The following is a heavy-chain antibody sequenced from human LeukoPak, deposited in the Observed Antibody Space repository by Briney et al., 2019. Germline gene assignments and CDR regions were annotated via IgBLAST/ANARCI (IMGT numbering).Heavy chain of an antibody. D-gene: IGHD6-6*01. CDR3: ARRVTSSTSPRDAFDI. CDR2: IYYSGTT. Sequence: PSETLSLTCTVSGGSISSDYWSWIRQPPGKGLEWIAYIYYSGTTNYNPSLKSRVTISIDTSKNQFSLKLTPVTAADTAMYFCARRVTSSTSPRDAFDIWGQGTMVTVSS. CDR1: GGSISSDY. V-gene: IGHV4-59*01. J-gene: IGHJ3*02.